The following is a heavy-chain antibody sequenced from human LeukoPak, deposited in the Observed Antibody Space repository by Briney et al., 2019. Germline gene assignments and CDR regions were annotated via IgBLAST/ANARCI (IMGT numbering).Heavy chain of an antibody. Sequence: GASVKVSCKASGYTFTGYYMHWVRQAPGQGLEWMGWINPNSGGTNYAQKFQGRVTMTRDTSISTAYMELSRLRSDATAVYYCAGDRIPITIFGFDPWGQGTLVTVSS. D-gene: IGHD3-3*01. CDR3: AGDRIPITIFGFDP. CDR1: GYTFTGYY. J-gene: IGHJ5*02. V-gene: IGHV1-2*02. CDR2: INPNSGGT.